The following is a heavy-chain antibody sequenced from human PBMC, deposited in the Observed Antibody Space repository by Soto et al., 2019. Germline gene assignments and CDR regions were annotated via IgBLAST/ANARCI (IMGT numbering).Heavy chain of an antibody. CDR2: ISWNSGSI. J-gene: IGHJ4*02. V-gene: IGHV3-9*01. CDR3: AKDSAGIQLEPDFDY. CDR1: GFTFSSFA. D-gene: IGHD1-1*01. Sequence: EVQLLESGGGLVQPGGSLRLSCAASGFTFSSFAMHWVRQAPGKGLEWVSGISWNSGSIGYADSVKGRFTISRDNAKNSLYLQMNSLRAEDTALYYCAKDSAGIQLEPDFDYWGQGTLVTVSS.